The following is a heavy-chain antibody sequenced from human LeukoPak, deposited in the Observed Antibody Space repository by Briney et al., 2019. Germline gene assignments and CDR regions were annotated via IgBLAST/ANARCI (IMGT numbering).Heavy chain of an antibody. CDR1: GFTFSDYY. Sequence: GGSLRLSCAASGFTFSDYYMSWIRQAPGKGLEWVSYISSSGSTIYYADSVKGRFTISRDNAKNSLYLQMNSLRAEDTAVYYCARALYYDSSGYYLYPYYFDYWGQGTLVTASS. J-gene: IGHJ4*02. V-gene: IGHV3-11*01. D-gene: IGHD3-22*01. CDR3: ARALYYDSSGYYLYPYYFDY. CDR2: ISSSGSTI.